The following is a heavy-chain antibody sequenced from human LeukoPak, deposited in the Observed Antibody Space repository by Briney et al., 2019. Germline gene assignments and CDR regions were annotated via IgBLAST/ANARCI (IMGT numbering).Heavy chain of an antibody. D-gene: IGHD3-10*01. CDR3: AXXXLWXGELLHPTRXDY. CDR1: GFTFDDYA. J-gene: IGHJ4*02. V-gene: IGHV3-9*01. CDR2: ISWNSGSI. Sequence: PGRSLRLSCAASGFTFDDYAMHWVRQAPGKGLEWVSGISWNSGSIGYADSVKGRFTISRDNAKNSLYLQMNSLRAEDTALYYCAXXXLWXGELLHPTRXDYWGQXXLVTV.